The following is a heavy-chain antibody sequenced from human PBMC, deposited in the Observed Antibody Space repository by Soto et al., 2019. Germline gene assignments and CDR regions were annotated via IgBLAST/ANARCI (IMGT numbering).Heavy chain of an antibody. CDR2: FYSSGSP. V-gene: IGHV4-59*01. CDR1: GGSLSGYY. D-gene: IGHD3-22*01. Sequence: SETLSLTCTVSGGSLSGYYWSWIRQSPGKGLEWIGDFYSSGSPHHNPSLKNRVSISEDRSKNEFSLKLSSVTAADTAIYYCAREFYYDSSGIGFDSWGQGTLVTVSS. J-gene: IGHJ4*02. CDR3: AREFYYDSSGIGFDS.